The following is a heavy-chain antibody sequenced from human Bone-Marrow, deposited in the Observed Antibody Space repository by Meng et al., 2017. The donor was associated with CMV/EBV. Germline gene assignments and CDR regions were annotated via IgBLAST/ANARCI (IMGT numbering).Heavy chain of an antibody. V-gene: IGHV3-30*02. J-gene: IGHJ4*02. CDR3: ANELGYNWNYDY. CDR1: GFTFSSYS. CDR2: IRYDGSNK. D-gene: IGHD1-7*01. Sequence: GGSLRLSCAASGFTFSSYSMNWVRQAPGKGLEWVAFIRYDGSNKYYADSVKGRFTISRDNSKNTLYLQMNSLRAEDTAVYYCANELGYNWNYDYWGQGTLVTVSS.